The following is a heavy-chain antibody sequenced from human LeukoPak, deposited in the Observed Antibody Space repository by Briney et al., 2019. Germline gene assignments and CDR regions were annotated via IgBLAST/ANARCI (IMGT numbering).Heavy chain of an antibody. D-gene: IGHD2/OR15-2a*01. CDR2: IYYNGST. V-gene: IGHV4-39*01. J-gene: IGHJ2*01. Sequence: PSETLSLTCTVSGGSITTSSYYCGWIRQPPGKGLERIGIIYYNGSTYYNPSLKGRVTISVDTSKNQFSLNLSSVIAADTAVYYCARAFRARYFDLWGRVTLLTVSS. CDR1: GGSITTSSYY. CDR3: ARAFRARYFDL.